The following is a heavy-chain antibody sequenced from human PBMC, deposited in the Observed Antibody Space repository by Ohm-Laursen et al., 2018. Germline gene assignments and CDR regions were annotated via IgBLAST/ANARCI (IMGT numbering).Heavy chain of an antibody. V-gene: IGHV1-2*02. J-gene: IGHJ3*02. CDR2: INGNSGDT. Sequence: ASVKVSCNASGYTFTGFYIHWVRQAPGQGLEWMGWINGNSGDTNYAQKFQGRVTMTRDTSISTAYMELSRLTSDDTAVYYCARSHYYDSRGYYTFDIWGQGTMVTVSS. CDR3: ARSHYYDSRGYYTFDI. CDR1: GYTFTGFY. D-gene: IGHD3-22*01.